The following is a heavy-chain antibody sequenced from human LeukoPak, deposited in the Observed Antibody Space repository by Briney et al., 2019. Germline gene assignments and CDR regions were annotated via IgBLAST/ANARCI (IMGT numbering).Heavy chain of an antibody. D-gene: IGHD3-3*01. J-gene: IGHJ4*02. V-gene: IGHV3-53*01. CDR3: AGYSSGYYLDY. CDR1: GINVSSSY. CDR2: IYSGGGT. Sequence: GGSLRLSCAASGINVSSSYLSWVRQVPGKGLEWVSFIYSGGGTYFTDSVKGRFTISRDNSKNMLYLQMNSLRAEDTAVYYCAGYSSGYYLDYWGQGTLVTVSS.